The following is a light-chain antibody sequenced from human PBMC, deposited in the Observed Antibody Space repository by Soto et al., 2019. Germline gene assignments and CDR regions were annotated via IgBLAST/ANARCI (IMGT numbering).Light chain of an antibody. CDR1: TGAVTSGHY. V-gene: IGLV7-46*01. CDR3: LLSYSGAQGV. Sequence: QSVVTHEPALTVSPGWTGTLTCGSSTGAVTSGHYPYWFQQKPGQAPRTLIYDTSNKHSWTPARFSGSLLGGKADLTLSGAQHEDEAEYYCLLSYSGAQGVFGGGTKLTVL. J-gene: IGLJ2*01. CDR2: DTS.